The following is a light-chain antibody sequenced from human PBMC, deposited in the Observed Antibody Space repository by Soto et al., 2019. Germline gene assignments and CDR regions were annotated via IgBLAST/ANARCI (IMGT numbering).Light chain of an antibody. CDR3: AAWDDSRSGPL. CDR2: KND. CDR1: SSNIRRNY. V-gene: IGLV1-47*01. Sequence: QSVLTQPPSASGTPGQRGMISCSGSSSNIRRNYVSWYQQLPGTAPRLLIFKNDQRPSGVPDRFSGSKSGTSASLSISGLRSEDESDYYCAAWDDSRSGPLFGGGTKVTVL. J-gene: IGLJ3*02.